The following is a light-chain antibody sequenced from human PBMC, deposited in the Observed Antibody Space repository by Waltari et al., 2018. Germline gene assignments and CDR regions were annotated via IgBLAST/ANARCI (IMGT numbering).Light chain of an antibody. CDR1: SSDVGSYNL. CDR3: SSYTSSSTLV. CDR2: EAS. J-gene: IGLJ3*02. V-gene: IGLV2-23*01. Sequence: QSALTQPASVSGSPGQSITISCTGTSSDVGSYNLVSWYQQNPGKAPKLMIYEASKRPSGVSNRFSGSKSGNTASLTISGLQAEDEADYYCSSYTSSSTLVFGGGTKLTVL.